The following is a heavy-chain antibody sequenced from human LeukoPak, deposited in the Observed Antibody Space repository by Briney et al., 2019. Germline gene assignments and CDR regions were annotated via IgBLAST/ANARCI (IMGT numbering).Heavy chain of an antibody. J-gene: IGHJ4*02. V-gene: IGHV3-30*02. CDR2: IRYDGSNK. CDR3: AKAPDSGYYFDY. Sequence: GGSLRLSCAASGFTFSSYWMHWVRQAPGKGLEWVAFIRYDGSNKYYADSVKGRFTISRDNSKNTLYLQMNSLRAEDTAVYYCAKAPDSGYYFDYWGQGTLVTVSS. CDR1: GFTFSSYW. D-gene: IGHD6-25*01.